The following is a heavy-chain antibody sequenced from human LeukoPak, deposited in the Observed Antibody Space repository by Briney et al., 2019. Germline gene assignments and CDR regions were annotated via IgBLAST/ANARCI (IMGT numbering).Heavy chain of an antibody. V-gene: IGHV1-3*01. CDR1: GYTFTSYA. Sequence: GASVKVSCKASGYTFTSYAMHWVRQAPGQRLEWMGWINAGNGNTKYSQKFQGRVTMTRNTSISTAYMELSSLRSEDTAVYYCASLLVDTAMVPDWGQGTLVTVSS. CDR3: ASLLVDTAMVPD. CDR2: INAGNGNT. D-gene: IGHD5-18*01. J-gene: IGHJ4*02.